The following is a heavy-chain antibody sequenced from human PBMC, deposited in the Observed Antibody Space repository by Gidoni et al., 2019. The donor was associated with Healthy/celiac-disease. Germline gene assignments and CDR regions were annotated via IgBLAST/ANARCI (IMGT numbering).Heavy chain of an antibody. Sequence: EEQLVESGGGLVQSGASMRLSSAASGCSFSSYAMRWVRQAPGKGLEGVSAISGSGGSTYYADSVKGRFTISRDNSKNTLYLQMNSLRAEDTAVYYCAKPVYSNYPDENYYYYGMDVWGQGTTVTVSS. CDR1: GCSFSSYA. CDR3: AKPVYSNYPDENYYYYGMDV. J-gene: IGHJ6*02. V-gene: IGHV3-23*04. D-gene: IGHD4-4*01. CDR2: ISGSGGST.